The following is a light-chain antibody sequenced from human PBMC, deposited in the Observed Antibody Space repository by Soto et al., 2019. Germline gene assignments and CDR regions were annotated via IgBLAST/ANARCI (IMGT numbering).Light chain of an antibody. CDR3: QHYNSYSDA. Sequence: DIQMTQSPSTLSGSVGDRVTITCRASQTISSWLAWYQQKPGKAPKLLIYKASTLKSGVPSRFSGSGSGTEFTLTISSLQPDGFATYYCQHYNSYSDAFGQGTKVELK. V-gene: IGKV1-5*03. CDR2: KAS. CDR1: QTISSW. J-gene: IGKJ1*01.